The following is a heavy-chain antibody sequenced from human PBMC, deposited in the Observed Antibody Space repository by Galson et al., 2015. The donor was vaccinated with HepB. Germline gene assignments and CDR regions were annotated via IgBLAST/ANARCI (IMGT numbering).Heavy chain of an antibody. CDR2: IWHDGGKK. J-gene: IGHJ4*02. CDR3: ARSLGIGIDC. D-gene: IGHD2-21*01. CDR1: GFTFKNFG. V-gene: IGHV3-33*08. Sequence: SLRLSCAASGFTFKNFGMHWVRQAPGKGLEWVAVIWHDGGKKYYGDSVKGRFTVSRDNHENTLSLQMNSLRVEDTATYFCARSLGIGIDCWGQGSLVIVSS.